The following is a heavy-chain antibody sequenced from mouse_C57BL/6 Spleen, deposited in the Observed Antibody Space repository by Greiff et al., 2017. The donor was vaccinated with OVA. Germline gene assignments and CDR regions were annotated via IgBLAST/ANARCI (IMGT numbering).Heavy chain of an antibody. CDR1: GYTFTSYW. V-gene: IGHV1-72*01. CDR2: IDPNSGGT. J-gene: IGHJ1*03. D-gene: IGHD2-2*01. CDR3: ARRPYGYDSGYFDV. Sequence: QQSCKASGYTFTSYWMHWVKQRPGRGLEWIGRIDPNSGGTKYNEKFKSKATLTVDKPSSTAYMQLSSLTSEDSAVYYCARRPYGYDSGYFDVWGTGTTVTVSS.